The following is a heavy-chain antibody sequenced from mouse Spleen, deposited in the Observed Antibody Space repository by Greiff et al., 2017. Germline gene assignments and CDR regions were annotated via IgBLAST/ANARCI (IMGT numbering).Heavy chain of an antibody. CDR2: IYPRSGNT. V-gene: IGHV1-81*01. Sequence: VKLMESGAELARPGASVKLSCKASGYTFTSYGISWVKQRTGQGLEWIGEIYPRSGNTYYNEKFKCKATLTADKSSSTAYMELRSLTSEDSAVYFCARGGGYFDVWGTGTTVTVSS. CDR1: GYTFTSYG. CDR3: ARGGGYFDV. J-gene: IGHJ1*03.